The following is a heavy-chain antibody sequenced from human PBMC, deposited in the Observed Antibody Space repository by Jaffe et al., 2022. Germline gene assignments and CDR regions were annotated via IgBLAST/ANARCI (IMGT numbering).Heavy chain of an antibody. Sequence: QVQLQESGPGLVKPSETLSLTCTVSGGSISSYYWSWIRQPPGKGLEWIGYIYYSGSTNYNPSLKSRVTISVDTSKNQFSLKLSSVTAADTAVYYCARGTWDGDLVGYYFDYWGQGTLVTVSS. CDR3: ARGTWDGDLVGYYFDY. J-gene: IGHJ4*02. CDR1: GGSISSYY. V-gene: IGHV4-59*01. D-gene: IGHD2-15*01. CDR2: IYYSGST.